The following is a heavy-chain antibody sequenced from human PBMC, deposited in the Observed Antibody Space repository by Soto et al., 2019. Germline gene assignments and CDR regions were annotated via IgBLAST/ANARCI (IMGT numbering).Heavy chain of an antibody. D-gene: IGHD6-13*01. Sequence: ASVKVSCKASGYTFTSYGISCVLQAPLQGLEWMGCISAYNGNTNYAQKLQGRVTMTTDTSTSTAYMELRSLRSDDTAVYYCARDRDSSSWSERFDPWGQGTLVTVSS. J-gene: IGHJ5*02. CDR1: GYTFTSYG. V-gene: IGHV1-18*01. CDR3: ARDRDSSSWSERFDP. CDR2: ISAYNGNT.